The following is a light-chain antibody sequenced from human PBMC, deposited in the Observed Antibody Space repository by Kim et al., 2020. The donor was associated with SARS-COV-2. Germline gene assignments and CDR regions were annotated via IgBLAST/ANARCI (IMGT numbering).Light chain of an antibody. CDR2: GKN. Sequence: SSELTQDPAVSVALGQTVRITCQGDSLRSYYASWYQQKPGQAPILVIYGKNNRPSGIPDRFPGSSPGNTASLTITGAQAEDEADYYCNSRDSSGNFWVFDGGTKLTVL. CDR3: NSRDSSGNFWV. J-gene: IGLJ3*02. CDR1: SLRSYY. V-gene: IGLV3-19*01.